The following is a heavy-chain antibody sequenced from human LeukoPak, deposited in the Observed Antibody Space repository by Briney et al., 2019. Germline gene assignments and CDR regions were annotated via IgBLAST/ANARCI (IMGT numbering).Heavy chain of an antibody. J-gene: IGHJ4*02. CDR2: IYTSGST. D-gene: IGHD6-19*01. Sequence: SETLSLTCTVSGGSISSYYWSWIRQPPGKGLEWIGYIYTSGSTNYNPSLKSRVTISVDTSKNQFSLKLSSVTAADTAVYYCARNSKVAGIPYDYWGQGTLVTVSS. CDR1: GGSISSYY. CDR3: ARNSKVAGIPYDY. V-gene: IGHV4-4*09.